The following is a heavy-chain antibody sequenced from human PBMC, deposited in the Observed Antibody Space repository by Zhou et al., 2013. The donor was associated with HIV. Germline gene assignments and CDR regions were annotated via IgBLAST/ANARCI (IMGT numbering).Heavy chain of an antibody. J-gene: IGHJ4*02. CDR2: IIPMLRTP. CDR1: GGSFSSDA. Sequence: QVHLVQSGAEVKKPGSSVKVSCKASGGSFSSDAVNWVRQAPGQGLEWLGAIIPMLRTPNYAQKFKGRVTITTDESTSTAYMELGSLRSEDTAVYYCARTHKGRSFDYWGQGTLVTVSS. CDR3: ARTHKGRSFDY. D-gene: IGHD3-10*01. V-gene: IGHV1-69*05.